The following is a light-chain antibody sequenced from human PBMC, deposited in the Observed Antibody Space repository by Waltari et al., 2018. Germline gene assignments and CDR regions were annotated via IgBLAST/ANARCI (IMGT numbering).Light chain of an antibody. CDR3: QQRSNWPIV. V-gene: IGKV3-11*01. Sequence: EIVLTQSPATLSLSPGERATLSCRARQIVGSQLVWYHQRPGQAPRLLIYDSTNRATGIPARFSGSGSGTDFSLSISSLEPEDFGVYYCQQRSNWPIVFGQGTRLEIK. CDR2: DST. J-gene: IGKJ5*01. CDR1: QIVGSQ.